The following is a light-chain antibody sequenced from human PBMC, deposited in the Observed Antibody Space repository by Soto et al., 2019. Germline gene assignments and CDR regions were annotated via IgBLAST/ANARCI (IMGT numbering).Light chain of an antibody. Sequence: EIVLTHSPGTLSLSPGERATLSCRASQSVSSSYLAWYQQKPGQAPSLLIYGASRRATGIPDRFSGSGSGKELSLTISRLEPEDFAVYYWQHYDSSPITLVQGTWLEI. V-gene: IGKV3-20*01. J-gene: IGKJ5*01. CDR1: QSVSSSY. CDR3: QHYDSSPIT. CDR2: GAS.